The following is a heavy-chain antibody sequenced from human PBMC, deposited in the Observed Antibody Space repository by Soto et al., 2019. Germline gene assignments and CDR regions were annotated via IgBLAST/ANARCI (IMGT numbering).Heavy chain of an antibody. J-gene: IGHJ6*03. D-gene: IGHD2-15*01. V-gene: IGHV6-1*01. CDR3: ARSFYCSGGSCYPEGYYYYYYMDV. CDR1: GDSVSSNSAA. Sequence: SQTLSLTCAISGDSVSSNSAAWNWIRQSPSRGLEWLGRTYYRSKWYNDYAVSVKSRITINPDTSKNQFSLQLNSVTPEDTAVYYCARSFYCSGGSCYPEGYYYYYYMDVWGKGTTVTVSS. CDR2: TYYRSKWYN.